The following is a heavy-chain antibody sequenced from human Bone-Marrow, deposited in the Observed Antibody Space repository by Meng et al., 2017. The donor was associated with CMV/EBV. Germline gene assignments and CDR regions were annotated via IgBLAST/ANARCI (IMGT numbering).Heavy chain of an antibody. D-gene: IGHD1-26*01. CDR3: ARGRLGATNWFDP. CDR2: ISAYNGNT. J-gene: IGHJ5*02. Sequence: ASVKVSCKASGGTFSSYAISWVRQAPGQGLEWMGWISAYNGNTNYAQKLQGRVTMTTDTSTSTAYMELRSLRSDDTAVYYCARGRLGATNWFDPWGQGTLVTGSS. CDR1: GGTFSSYA. V-gene: IGHV1-18*01.